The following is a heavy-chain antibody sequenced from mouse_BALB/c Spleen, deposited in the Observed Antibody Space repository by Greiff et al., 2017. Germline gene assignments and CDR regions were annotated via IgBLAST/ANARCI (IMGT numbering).Heavy chain of an antibody. CDR1: GFTFSSFG. Sequence: EVKLMESGGGLVQPGGSRKLSCAASGFTFSSFGMHWVRQAPEKGLEWVAYISSGSSTIYYADTVKGRFTISRDNPKNTLFLQMTSLRSEDTAMYYCARSGGNYEYFDVWGAGTTVTVSS. CDR3: ARSGGNYEYFDV. J-gene: IGHJ1*01. V-gene: IGHV5-17*02. D-gene: IGHD2-1*01. CDR2: ISSGSSTI.